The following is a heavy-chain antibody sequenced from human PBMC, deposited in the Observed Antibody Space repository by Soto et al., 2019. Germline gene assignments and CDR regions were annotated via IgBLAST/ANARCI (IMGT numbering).Heavy chain of an antibody. CDR1: GFTFSSYG. D-gene: IGHD3-3*01. Sequence: GGSLRLSCAASGFTFSSYGMHWVRQAPGKGLEWVAVISYDGSNKYYADSVKGRFTISRDNSKNTLYLQMNSLRAEDTAVYYCAKDRGAIKPLLYYYYGMDVWGQGTTVTVSS. V-gene: IGHV3-30*18. CDR3: AKDRGAIKPLLYYYYGMDV. J-gene: IGHJ6*02. CDR2: ISYDGSNK.